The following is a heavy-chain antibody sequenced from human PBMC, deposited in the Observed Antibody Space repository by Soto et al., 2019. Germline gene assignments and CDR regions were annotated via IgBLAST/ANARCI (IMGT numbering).Heavy chain of an antibody. V-gene: IGHV4-39*01. CDR3: ARHYRSTSSRPGEVDY. D-gene: IGHD3-16*01. Sequence: PSETLSLTCTVSGDSVSGSAFYWGWIRQPPGKGLEWVGSVYIGSVYYSGSTYSNPSLKSRVTISVDTSKNQFSLKLISATAADTALYYCARHYRSTSSRPGEVDYWGQGTLVTVS. J-gene: IGHJ4*02. CDR2: VYYSGST. CDR1: GDSVSGSAFY.